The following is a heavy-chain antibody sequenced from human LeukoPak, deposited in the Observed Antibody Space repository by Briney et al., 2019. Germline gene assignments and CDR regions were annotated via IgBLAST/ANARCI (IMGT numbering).Heavy chain of an antibody. V-gene: IGHV4-34*01. Sequence: GSLRLSCAASGFPFSSYSMNWVRQPPGKGLEWIGEVNLQGGTNYNPSLLRRVAISVDTSANHVSLQMTSVTAADTAVYYCAREGGSYRPLDYSGQGTLVTVSS. CDR2: VNLQGGT. J-gene: IGHJ4*02. CDR1: GFPFSSYS. D-gene: IGHD3-16*02. CDR3: AREGGSYRPLDY.